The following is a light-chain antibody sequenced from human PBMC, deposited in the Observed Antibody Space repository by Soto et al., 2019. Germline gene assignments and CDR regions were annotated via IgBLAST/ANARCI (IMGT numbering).Light chain of an antibody. Sequence: EIEMTQSPATLSMSPGERATLSCRASESVSSNLAWYQQKPGQAPRLLIYGASTRATGIPARFSGSGSGTEFTLSISSLQSEDVALYYCQQYNNWRTFGQGTKVDIK. J-gene: IGKJ1*01. CDR3: QQYNNWRT. CDR2: GAS. V-gene: IGKV3-15*01. CDR1: ESVSSN.